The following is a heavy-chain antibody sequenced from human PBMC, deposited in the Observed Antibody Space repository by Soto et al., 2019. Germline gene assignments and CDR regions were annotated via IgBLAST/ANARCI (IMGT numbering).Heavy chain of an antibody. CDR1: GFTVSSNY. CDR2: IYSGGST. V-gene: IGHV3-66*01. D-gene: IGHD4-17*01. J-gene: IGHJ4*02. CDR3: ARGYGDYEIGYSFDY. Sequence: EVQLVESGGGLVQPGGSLRLSCAASGFTVSSNYMSWVRQAPGKGLEWVSVIYSGGSTYYADSVKGRFTISRDNSKNTLYLQMNSLRAEDTAVYYCARGYGDYEIGYSFDYWGQGTLVTVSS.